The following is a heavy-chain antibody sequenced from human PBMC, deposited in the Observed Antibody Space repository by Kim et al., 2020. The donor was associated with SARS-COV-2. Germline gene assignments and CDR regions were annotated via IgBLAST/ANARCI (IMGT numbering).Heavy chain of an antibody. J-gene: IGHJ4*02. D-gene: IGHD6-13*01. V-gene: IGHV3-30*04. Sequence: GGSLRLSCAASGFTFSSYAMHWVRQAPGKGLEWVAVISYDGSNKYYADSVKGRFTISRDNSKNTLYLQMNSLRAEDTAVYYCARDIRHSSSWFDYWGQGTLVTVSS. CDR2: ISYDGSNK. CDR1: GFTFSSYA. CDR3: ARDIRHSSSWFDY.